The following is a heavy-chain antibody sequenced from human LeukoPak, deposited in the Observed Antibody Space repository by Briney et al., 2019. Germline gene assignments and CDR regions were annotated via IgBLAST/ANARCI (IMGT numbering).Heavy chain of an antibody. CDR2: IYSGGST. V-gene: IGHV3-66*01. D-gene: IGHD6-13*01. Sequence: RPGGSLRLSCAASGFTFSNYGMHWVRQAPGKGLEWVSVIYSGGSTYYADSVKGRFTISRDSSKNTLHLQMNSLRTEDTAVYYCARDPISSSWYERDYYFDYWGQGTLVTVSS. CDR1: GFTFSNYG. J-gene: IGHJ4*02. CDR3: ARDPISSSWYERDYYFDY.